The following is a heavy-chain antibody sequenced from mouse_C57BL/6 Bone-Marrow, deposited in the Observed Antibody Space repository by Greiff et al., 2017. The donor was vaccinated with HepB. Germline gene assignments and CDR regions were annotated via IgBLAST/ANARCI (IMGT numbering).Heavy chain of an antibody. CDR3: AGGYPFAY. D-gene: IGHD2-2*01. J-gene: IGHJ3*01. Sequence: VQLQQPGAELVKPGASVKLSCKASGYTFTSYWMHWVKQRPGQGLEWIGMIHPNSGSTNYNEKFKSKATLTADKSSSTAYMQRSSLTSEDSAVYYCAGGYPFAYWGQGTLVTVSA. V-gene: IGHV1-64*01. CDR2: IHPNSGST. CDR1: GYTFTSYW.